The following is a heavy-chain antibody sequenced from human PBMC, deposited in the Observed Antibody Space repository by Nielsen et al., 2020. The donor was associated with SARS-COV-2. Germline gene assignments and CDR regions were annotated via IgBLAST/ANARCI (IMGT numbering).Heavy chain of an antibody. J-gene: IGHJ3*02. Sequence: SLKISCAASGFTFDDYAMHWVRQAPGKGLEWVSGISWNSGSIGYADSVKGRFTISRDNAKNSLYLQMNSLRAEDTALYYCAKDLNLRYFDWLGAFDIWGQGTMGTVSS. CDR3: AKDLNLRYFDWLGAFDI. V-gene: IGHV3-9*01. CDR2: ISWNSGSI. CDR1: GFTFDDYA. D-gene: IGHD3-9*01.